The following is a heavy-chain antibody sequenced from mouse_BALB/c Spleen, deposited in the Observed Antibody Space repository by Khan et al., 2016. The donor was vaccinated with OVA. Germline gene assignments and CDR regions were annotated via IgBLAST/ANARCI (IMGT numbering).Heavy chain of an antibody. CDR2: IDPSTDYT. J-gene: IGHJ3*01. CDR1: GYTFTSYW. D-gene: IGHD1-1*01. Sequence: VQPQQSGAELAKPGASVKMSCKASGYTFTSYWMHWVKQRPGQGLEWIGYIDPSTDYTEYNQKFRDKATLTVDKSSTTVYMQLTSLTSEDSAVYYCVNHGSSSAWFTYWGQGTLVTVSA. CDR3: VNHGSSSAWFTY. V-gene: IGHV1-7*01.